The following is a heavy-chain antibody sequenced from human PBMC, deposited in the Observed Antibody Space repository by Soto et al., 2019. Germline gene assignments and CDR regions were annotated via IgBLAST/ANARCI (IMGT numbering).Heavy chain of an antibody. Sequence: RGSLTLSCTASGFTFSSYWMHWVRQAPGKGLVWVARMNSDGSSTSYADSVKGRFTFSRDNAKNTLYLQMNSLRAEDTAVYYCARETTATAFDCWGQGALVTVSS. CDR2: MNSDGSST. J-gene: IGHJ4*02. V-gene: IGHV3-74*01. CDR1: GFTFSSYW. CDR3: ARETTATAFDC. D-gene: IGHD1-26*01.